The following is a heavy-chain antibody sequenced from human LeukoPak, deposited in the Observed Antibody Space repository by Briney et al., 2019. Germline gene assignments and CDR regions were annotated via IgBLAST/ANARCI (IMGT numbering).Heavy chain of an antibody. CDR3: ARDLYGGEWSAFDI. CDR2: IIPIFGTA. Sequence: SVKVSCKASGGTFSSYAISWVRQAPGQGLEWMGGIIPIFGTANYAQKFQGRVTITADESTSTAYMELSSLRSEDTAVYYCARDLYGGEWSAFDIWGQGTMVTVSS. D-gene: IGHD4-23*01. V-gene: IGHV1-69*01. J-gene: IGHJ3*02. CDR1: GGTFSSYA.